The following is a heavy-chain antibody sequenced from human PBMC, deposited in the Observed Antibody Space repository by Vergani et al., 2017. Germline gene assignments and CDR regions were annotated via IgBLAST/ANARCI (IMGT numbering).Heavy chain of an antibody. D-gene: IGHD3-16*01. CDR2: LDPRGGPP. Sequence: QVQLVQSGAAVKKPGASVKLSCKSSGYIFNSYYIHWVRQAPGQGLEWMGLLDPRGGPPTYAEKFEGRVTLTSDTSTSTFYMELRSLRSDDTAVYYCVRPGEYDRNMITYLLDYWGQGSLVCVSS. CDR3: VRPGEYDRNMITYLLDY. J-gene: IGHJ4*02. V-gene: IGHV1-46*02. CDR1: GYIFNSYY.